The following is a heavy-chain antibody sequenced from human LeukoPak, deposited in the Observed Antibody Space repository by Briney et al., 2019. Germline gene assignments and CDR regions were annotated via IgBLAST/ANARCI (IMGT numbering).Heavy chain of an antibody. CDR2: FNGRGDST. CDR3: AKLISGLSLYLDY. J-gene: IGHJ4*02. CDR1: GFTFSHYG. Sequence: GGSLRLSCEVSGFTFSHYGMSWVRQAPGKGPEWVAGFNGRGDSTYYAESVRGRFTISRDTSKNTLYLQMNSLRAEDTAVYYCAKLISGLSLYLDYWGQGTLVTVSS. V-gene: IGHV3-23*01. D-gene: IGHD3/OR15-3a*01.